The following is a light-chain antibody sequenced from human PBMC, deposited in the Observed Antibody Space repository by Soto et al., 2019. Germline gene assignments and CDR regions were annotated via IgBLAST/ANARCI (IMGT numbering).Light chain of an antibody. CDR3: QQSYTLSPLT. V-gene: IGKV1-39*01. Sequence: DIQMTQSPSSLSASVGDRVIITCRTSQSISNYLNWYQHKPGKAPKVLISAASNLQSGVPSRFSGSGSWTVFTLTIRSLQPEDFATYFCQQSYTLSPLTFGGGTKVEIK. CDR1: QSISNY. J-gene: IGKJ4*01. CDR2: AAS.